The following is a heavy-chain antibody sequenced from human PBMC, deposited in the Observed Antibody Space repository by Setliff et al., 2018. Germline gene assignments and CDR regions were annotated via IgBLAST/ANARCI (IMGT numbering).Heavy chain of an antibody. J-gene: IGHJ5*02. Sequence: SETLSLTCSVSGGSIISSTYNWGWIRQPPGKGLEWIGEINHTGSTNYSPSLKSRVTISVDTSKNQFSLKLSSVTAADTAVYYCARGYCNSVGCFFAGWFDPWGQGTLVTVSS. V-gene: IGHV4-39*07. CDR2: INHTGST. CDR3: ARGYCNSVGCFFAGWFDP. CDR1: GGSIISSTYN. D-gene: IGHD2-2*01.